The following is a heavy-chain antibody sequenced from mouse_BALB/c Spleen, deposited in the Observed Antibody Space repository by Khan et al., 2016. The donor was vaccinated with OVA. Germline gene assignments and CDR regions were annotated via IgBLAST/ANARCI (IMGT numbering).Heavy chain of an antibody. D-gene: IGHD2-3*01. J-gene: IGHJ4*01. Sequence: QVTLKESGPGILQPSQTLSLTCSFSGFSLTSSGMGVSWIRQPSGKGLEWLAHIYWDDDKRYNPSLKSRLTVSKDTSRNQVFLNITSVDAAETATYYSARSRWLHSFVMDYWGQGTSVIVSS. CDR2: IYWDDDK. V-gene: IGHV8-12*01. CDR1: GFSLTSSGMG. CDR3: ARSRWLHSFVMDY.